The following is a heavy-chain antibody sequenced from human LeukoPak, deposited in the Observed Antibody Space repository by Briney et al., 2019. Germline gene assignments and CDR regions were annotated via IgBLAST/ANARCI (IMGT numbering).Heavy chain of an antibody. J-gene: IGHJ6*02. CDR3: ARVQKMASIGSGYLHYGLDV. V-gene: IGHV4-59*01. D-gene: IGHD5-24*01. Sequence: PSETLSLTCTVSGGSIKTYYWTWIRQTPGKGLEWIGHFYHSGSTNYDPSLKSRVAMSVEISMNQFSLRLGSVTAADTAVYYCARVQKMASIGSGYLHYGLDVWGRGTTVTVSS. CDR2: FYHSGST. CDR1: GGSIKTYY.